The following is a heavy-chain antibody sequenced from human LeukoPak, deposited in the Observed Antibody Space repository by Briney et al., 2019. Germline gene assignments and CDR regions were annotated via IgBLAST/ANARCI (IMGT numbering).Heavy chain of an antibody. CDR2: ISSGGDIM. CDR3: ARELYAFDI. Sequence: GGSLRLSCAASGLRFSDYYVSWIRQAPGKGLQWVSYISSGGDIMHYADSVKGRFTISRDNAKNSLYLQMNSLRAEDTAVYYCARELYAFDIWGQGTMVTVSS. D-gene: IGHD2-15*01. V-gene: IGHV3-11*04. CDR1: GLRFSDYY. J-gene: IGHJ3*02.